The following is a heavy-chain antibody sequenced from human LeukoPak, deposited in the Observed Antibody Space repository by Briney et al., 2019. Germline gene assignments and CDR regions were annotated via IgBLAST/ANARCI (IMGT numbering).Heavy chain of an antibody. V-gene: IGHV3-21*01. D-gene: IGHD4-17*01. CDR3: ARDPYGDSDAFDI. J-gene: IGHJ3*02. CDR1: GFTFSSYS. Sequence: GGSLRLSCAASGFTFSSYSMNWVRQAPGKGLEWVSSISSSSSYIYYADSVKGRFTISRDNAKNSLNLQMNSLRAEDTAVYYCARDPYGDSDAFDIWGQGTMVTVSS. CDR2: ISSSSSYI.